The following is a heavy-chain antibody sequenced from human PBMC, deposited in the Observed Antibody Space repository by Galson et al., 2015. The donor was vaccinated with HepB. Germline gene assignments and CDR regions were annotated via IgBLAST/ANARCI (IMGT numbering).Heavy chain of an antibody. CDR3: ARDHTRGDFWSGYYPNYGMDV. V-gene: IGHV3-74*01. CDR1: GFTFSSYW. CDR2: INSDGSST. D-gene: IGHD3-3*01. Sequence: SLRLSCAASGFTFSSYWMHWVRQAPGKGLVWVSRINSDGSSTSYADSVKGRFTISRDNAKNTLYLQMNSLRAEDTAVYYCARDHTRGDFWSGYYPNYGMDVWGQGTTVTVSS. J-gene: IGHJ6*02.